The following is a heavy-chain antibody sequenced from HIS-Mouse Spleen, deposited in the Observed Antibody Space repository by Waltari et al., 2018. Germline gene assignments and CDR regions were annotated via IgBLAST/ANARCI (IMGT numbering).Heavy chain of an antibody. J-gene: IGHJ5*02. CDR1: GGSFSGSY. CDR3: ARAGSIVGATRSWFDP. V-gene: IGHV4-34*01. CDR2: INHSGST. Sequence: QVQLQQWGAGLLKPSETLSLPCAVYGGSFSGSYWSLLRQTPGKGLEWIGEINHSGSTNYNPSLKSRVTISVDTSKNQFSLKLSSVTAADTAVYYCARAGSIVGATRSWFDPWGQGTLVTVSS. D-gene: IGHD1-26*01.